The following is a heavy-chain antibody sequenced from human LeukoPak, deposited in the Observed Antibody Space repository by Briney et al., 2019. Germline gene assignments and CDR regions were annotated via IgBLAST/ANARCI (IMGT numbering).Heavy chain of an antibody. CDR3: ARDFDGSGSYPLFDY. Sequence: GGSLRPSCAASGFTFSSYSMNWVRQAPGKGLEWVSYISSSSSTIYYADSVKGRFTISRDNAKNSLYLQMNSLRAEDTAVYYCARDFDGSGSYPLFDYWGQGTLVTVSS. J-gene: IGHJ4*02. CDR1: GFTFSSYS. V-gene: IGHV3-48*04. CDR2: ISSSSSTI. D-gene: IGHD3-10*01.